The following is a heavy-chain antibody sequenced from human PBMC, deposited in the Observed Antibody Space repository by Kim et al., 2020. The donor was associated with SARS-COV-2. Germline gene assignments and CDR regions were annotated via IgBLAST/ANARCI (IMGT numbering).Heavy chain of an antibody. D-gene: IGHD3-10*01. J-gene: IGHJ5*02. CDR2: ISYSGTS. CDR1: GDSISSATYF. V-gene: IGHV4-39*01. CDR3: ARLGCNYGSAAFP. Sequence: SETLSLTCSVSGDSISSATYFWGWIRQTPGKGLDWIGSISYSGTSHYNPSLKSRVTLSIDKSKNQIYLKLTSVTAADTAIYYCARLGCNYGSAAFPLGQG.